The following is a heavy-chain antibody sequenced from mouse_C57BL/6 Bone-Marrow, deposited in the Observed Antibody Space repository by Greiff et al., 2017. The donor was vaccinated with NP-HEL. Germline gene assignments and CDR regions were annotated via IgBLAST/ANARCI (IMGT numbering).Heavy chain of an antibody. CDR3: ARVSTMVKWFAY. D-gene: IGHD2-2*01. V-gene: IGHV1-59*01. J-gene: IGHJ3*01. Sequence: QVQLQQPGAELVRPGTSVKLSCKASGYTFTSYWMHWVKQRPGQGLEWIGVIDPSDSYTNYNQKFKGKATLTVDTSSSTAYMQLSSLTSEDSAVYDCARVSTMVKWFAYWCQGTLVTVSA. CDR1: GYTFTSYW. CDR2: IDPSDSYT.